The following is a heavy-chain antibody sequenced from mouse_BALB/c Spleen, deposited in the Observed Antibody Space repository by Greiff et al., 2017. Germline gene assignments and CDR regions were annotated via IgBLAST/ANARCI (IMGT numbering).Heavy chain of an antibody. Sequence: VKLQESGAELVKPGASVKLSCKASGYTFTSYYMYWVKQRPGQGLEWIGEINPSNGGTNFNEKFKSKATLTVDKSSSTAYMQLSSLTSEDSAVYYCTRSDYDYDVGGFDYWGQGTTLTVSS. CDR1: GYTFTSYY. J-gene: IGHJ2*01. V-gene: IGHV1S81*02. CDR3: TRSDYDYDVGGFDY. D-gene: IGHD2-4*01. CDR2: INPSNGGT.